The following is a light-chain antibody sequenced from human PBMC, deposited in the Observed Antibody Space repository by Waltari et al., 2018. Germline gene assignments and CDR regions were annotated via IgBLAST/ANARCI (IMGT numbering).Light chain of an antibody. CDR1: SSDIGAYNA. CDR2: DVH. V-gene: IGLV2-14*03. Sequence: QSALTQPASVSGSPGQSITISCTGTSSDIGAYNAVSWYQQQPGKAPKVVIYDVHNRPSGVSNRFSGSMSGNTASLTISGLQTEDEADYYCSSKTTRDTRLFGGGTKLTVL. J-gene: IGLJ3*02. CDR3: SSKTTRDTRL.